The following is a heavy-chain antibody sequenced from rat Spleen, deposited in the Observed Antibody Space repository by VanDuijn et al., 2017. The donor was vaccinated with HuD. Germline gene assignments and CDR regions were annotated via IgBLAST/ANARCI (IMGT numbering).Heavy chain of an antibody. D-gene: IGHD4-3*01. Sequence: EVQLVESGGGLVQPGRSLKLSCVASGFIFKDYWMTWIRQAPGKGLEWVASITNAGGRLYYSDSVKGRFNISRENAKSTLHLHMNSLRSEDTATYYCAREGQFGVRVMDAWGQGASVTVSS. CDR3: AREGQFGVRVMDA. CDR1: GFIFKDYW. J-gene: IGHJ4*01. V-gene: IGHV5-31*01. CDR2: ITNAGGRL.